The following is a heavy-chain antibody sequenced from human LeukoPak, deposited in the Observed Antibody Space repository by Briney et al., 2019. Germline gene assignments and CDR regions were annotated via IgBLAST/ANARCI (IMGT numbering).Heavy chain of an antibody. CDR1: GFTISSNG. V-gene: IGHV3-23*01. J-gene: IGHJ5*02. D-gene: IGHD3-16*02. CDR2: ISWTRHDT. Sequence: GGSLRLSCAASGFTISSNGMHWVRQAPGKGLEWVSGISWTRHDTYYADSVKGRFTISRDNSKNTLYLQMNSLRGEDTATYYCAKDPEITFGGVIVITWFDPWGQGALVTVSS. CDR3: AKDPEITFGGVIVITWFDP.